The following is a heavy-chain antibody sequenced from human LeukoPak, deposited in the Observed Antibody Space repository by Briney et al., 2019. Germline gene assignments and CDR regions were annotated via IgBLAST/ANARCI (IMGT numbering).Heavy chain of an antibody. CDR3: VREGGGSSLDSFDI. Sequence: GGSLRLSCAASGFTFSNYWMHWVRQAPGKGLVWVSRINSDGLITNYADSVKGRFTVSRDNPKNTLYLQMNSLRVEDTAVYYCVREGGGSSLDSFDIWGQGKLVTVSS. J-gene: IGHJ3*02. CDR2: INSDGLIT. V-gene: IGHV3-74*01. CDR1: GFTFSNYW. D-gene: IGHD2-15*01.